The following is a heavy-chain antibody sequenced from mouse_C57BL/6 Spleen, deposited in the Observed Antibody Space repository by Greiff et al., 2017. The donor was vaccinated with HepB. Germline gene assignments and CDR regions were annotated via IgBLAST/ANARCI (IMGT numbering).Heavy chain of an antibody. CDR3: VTGPGYAMDY. Sequence: EVQLVESGGGLVQPKGSLKLSCAASGFSFNTYAMNWVRQAPGKGLEWVARIRSKSNNYATYYADSVKDRFTISRDDSESMLYLQMNNLKTEDTAMYYCVTGPGYAMDYWGQGTSVTVSS. J-gene: IGHJ4*01. CDR1: GFSFNTYA. V-gene: IGHV10-1*01. CDR2: IRSKSNNYAT.